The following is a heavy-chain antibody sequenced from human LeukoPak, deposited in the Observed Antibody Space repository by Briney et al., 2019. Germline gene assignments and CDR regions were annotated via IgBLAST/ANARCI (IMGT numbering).Heavy chain of an antibody. CDR1: GFTFNNYG. D-gene: IGHD6-13*01. J-gene: IGHJ4*02. CDR3: AKDRETTASGTFDY. V-gene: IGHV3-30*18. Sequence: GGSLRLSCAPPGFTFNNYGMHYVRKPPAKGLHWVPVISDDGRNKNYADSVKGRFTISRDNSNNTLYLQMNSLRAEDTGVYYCAKDRETTASGTFDYWGQGTLVTVSS. CDR2: ISDDGRNK.